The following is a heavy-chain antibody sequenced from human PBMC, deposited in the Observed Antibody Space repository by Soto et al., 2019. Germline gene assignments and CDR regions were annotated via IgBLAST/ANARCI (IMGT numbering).Heavy chain of an antibody. Sequence: EVQLLESGGGLVQPGGSLRLSCAASGFTFSSYAMSWVRQAPGKGLEWVSAISGSGGSPYYADSVKGRFTISRDNSKNTLYLQMNSLRAEDTAVYYCAPHLWFGELYYWGQGTLVTVSS. CDR3: APHLWFGELYY. V-gene: IGHV3-23*01. J-gene: IGHJ4*02. CDR2: ISGSGGSP. D-gene: IGHD3-10*01. CDR1: GFTFSSYA.